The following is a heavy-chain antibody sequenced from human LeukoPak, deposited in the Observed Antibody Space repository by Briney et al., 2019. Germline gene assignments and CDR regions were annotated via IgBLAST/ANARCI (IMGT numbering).Heavy chain of an antibody. CDR2: IDDEGSGT. CDR3: ARDSPIDYGGNSWDAFDI. V-gene: IGHV3-74*01. D-gene: IGHD4-23*01. J-gene: IGHJ3*02. CDR1: GFTISSNW. Sequence: GGSLRLSCVVSGFTISSNWMHWVRQAPGKGLVWVSRIDDEGSGTSYADSVKGRFTISRDSAKNTVYLQMNSLRAEDTAVYYCARDSPIDYGGNSWDAFDIWGQGTMVTVSS.